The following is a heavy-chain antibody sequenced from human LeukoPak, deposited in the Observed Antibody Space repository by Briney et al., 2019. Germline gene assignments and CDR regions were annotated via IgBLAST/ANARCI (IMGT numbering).Heavy chain of an antibody. V-gene: IGHV3-21*01. CDR1: TFTFSSYS. J-gene: IGHJ4*02. Sequence: GGSLRLCCATSTFTFSSYSMNWVRQVPGKGLEWVSSISSGSKYIYNADSVKGRFTISRDNAKNSLYLQMNSLRAEDTAVYYCARALSYSYGSMDFWGQGTLVIVSS. CDR3: ARALSYSYGSMDF. D-gene: IGHD5-18*01. CDR2: ISSGSKYI.